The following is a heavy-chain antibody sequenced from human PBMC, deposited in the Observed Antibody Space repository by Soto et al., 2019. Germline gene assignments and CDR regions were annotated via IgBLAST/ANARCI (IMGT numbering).Heavy chain of an antibody. J-gene: IGHJ3*02. Sequence: GGSLRLSCAASGFTFSSYGMHWVRQAPGKGLEWVAVIWYDGSNKYYADSVKARFTISRDKSKNTLYLQMNSLRAEDTAVYYCARGQDGDGYNFVDAFDIWGQGTMVTVSS. D-gene: IGHD5-18*01. CDR2: IWYDGSNK. CDR3: ARGQDGDGYNFVDAFDI. CDR1: GFTFSSYG. V-gene: IGHV3-33*01.